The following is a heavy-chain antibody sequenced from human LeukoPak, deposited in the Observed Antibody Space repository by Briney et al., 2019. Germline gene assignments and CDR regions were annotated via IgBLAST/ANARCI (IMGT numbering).Heavy chain of an antibody. Sequence: GGSLRLSCVASGFSFSGFAIHWVRQAPGKGLEWVALISYNGRRKDYADSVRGRFTIDRDNSKNIVYLEMNGLRPDDTAIYFCARQEARNYYYEGLDYWGQGNLVTVSS. V-gene: IGHV3-30*04. D-gene: IGHD3-22*01. CDR1: GFSFSGFA. CDR2: ISYNGRRK. CDR3: ARQEARNYYYEGLDY. J-gene: IGHJ4*02.